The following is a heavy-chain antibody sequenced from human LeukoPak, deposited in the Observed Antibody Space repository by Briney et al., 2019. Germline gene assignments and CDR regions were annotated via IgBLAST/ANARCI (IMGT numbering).Heavy chain of an antibody. D-gene: IGHD1-7*01. Sequence: GGSLRPSCAASGFTFSDYAMHWVRQAPGKGLEWVAVISKDGSDKYYPGSVRGRFTISRDNSKNTIYLQMDSLRAEDTAIYYCARDYWWNYDYWSQGTLVTVSS. V-gene: IGHV3-30-3*01. CDR2: ISKDGSDK. CDR1: GFTFSDYA. J-gene: IGHJ4*02. CDR3: ARDYWWNYDY.